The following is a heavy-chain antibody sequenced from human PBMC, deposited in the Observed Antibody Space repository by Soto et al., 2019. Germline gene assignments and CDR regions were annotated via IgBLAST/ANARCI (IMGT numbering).Heavy chain of an antibody. Sequence: PGGSLRLSCAASGFTCSNAWMSWVRQAPGKGLEWVGRIKSKTDGGTTDYAAPVKGRFTISRDDSKNTLYLQMNSLKTEDTAVYYCTPAHYALCFRPKAYYYYVMDVWGQGTTVTVSS. CDR3: TPAHYALCFRPKAYYYYVMDV. CDR1: GFTCSNAW. V-gene: IGHV3-15*01. CDR2: IKSKTDGGTT. D-gene: IGHD2-2*01. J-gene: IGHJ6*02.